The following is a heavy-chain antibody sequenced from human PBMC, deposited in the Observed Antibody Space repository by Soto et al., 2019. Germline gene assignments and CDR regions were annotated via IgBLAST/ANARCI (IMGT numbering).Heavy chain of an antibody. CDR3: AKLGSINWSPHYYFDN. D-gene: IGHD1-1*01. J-gene: IGHJ4*02. V-gene: IGHV3-23*01. CDR2: ITGSGSDT. CDR1: GFAFNNYA. Sequence: RGSLRLSCAASGFAFNNYAMGWVRQAPGKGLEWVSAITGSGSDTYYLDSVKGRFTISRDNSKNTLYLQVISLRAEDTAIYYCAKLGSINWSPHYYFDNWGQGTLVTVSS.